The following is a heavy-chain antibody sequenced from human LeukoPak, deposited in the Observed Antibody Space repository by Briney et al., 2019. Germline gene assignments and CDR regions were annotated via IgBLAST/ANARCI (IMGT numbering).Heavy chain of an antibody. J-gene: IGHJ4*02. D-gene: IGHD6-13*01. V-gene: IGHV3-30*04. CDR3: ARSFHLAAAGHY. CDR1: GFTFSSYA. CDR2: ISYDGSNK. Sequence: GRSLRLSCAASGFTFSSYAMHWVRQAPGKGLEWVAVISYDGSNKYYADSVKGRFTISRDNTKNTLYLQMNSLRAEDTAVYYCARSFHLAAAGHYWGQGTLVTVSS.